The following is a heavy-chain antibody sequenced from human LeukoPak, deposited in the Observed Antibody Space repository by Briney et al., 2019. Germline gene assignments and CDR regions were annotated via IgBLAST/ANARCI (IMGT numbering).Heavy chain of an antibody. V-gene: IGHV3-30*02. Sequence: GGSLRLSCAASGFTFRSYGMHWVRQAPGKGLEWVAFIRYDGSNKYYADSVKGRFTISRDNSKNTLYLQMNSLRAEDTAVYYCAKDYYYGSGSPFDYWGQGTQVTVSS. CDR3: AKDYYYGSGSPFDY. D-gene: IGHD3-10*01. CDR1: GFTFRSYG. J-gene: IGHJ4*02. CDR2: IRYDGSNK.